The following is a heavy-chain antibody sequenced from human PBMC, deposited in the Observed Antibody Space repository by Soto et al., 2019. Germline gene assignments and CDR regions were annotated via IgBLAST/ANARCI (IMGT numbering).Heavy chain of an antibody. D-gene: IGHD3-22*01. Sequence: QVQLVQSGAEVKKPGSSVKVSCKASGGTFSSYTISWVRQAPGQGLEWMGRIIPILGIANYAQKFQGRVTITADKSTSTAYMELSSLRYEDTAVYYCASDLGYSDAFDIWGQGTMVTVSS. V-gene: IGHV1-69*02. J-gene: IGHJ3*02. CDR3: ASDLGYSDAFDI. CDR1: GGTFSSYT. CDR2: IIPILGIA.